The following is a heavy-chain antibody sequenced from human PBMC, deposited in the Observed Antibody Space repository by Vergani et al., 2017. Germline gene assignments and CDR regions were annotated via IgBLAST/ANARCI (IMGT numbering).Heavy chain of an antibody. CDR1: GGSISSGGYY. D-gene: IGHD3-9*01. J-gene: IGHJ4*02. Sequence: QVQLQESGPGLVKPSQTLSLTCTVSGGSISSGGYYWSWIRQHPGKGLEWIGYIYYRWSTYYHPSLKSRVTISQDASKSQFSLKIKSVTAADTALYFCARDLRDDIMIGPDNMPFDSWGQGTLVTVSS. CDR3: ARDLRDDIMIGPDNMPFDS. CDR2: IYYRWST. V-gene: IGHV4-31*03.